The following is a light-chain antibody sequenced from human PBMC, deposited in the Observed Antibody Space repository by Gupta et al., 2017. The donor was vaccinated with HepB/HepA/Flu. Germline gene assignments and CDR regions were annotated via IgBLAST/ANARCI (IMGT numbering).Light chain of an antibody. CDR3: SSYTSSSTLV. Sequence: QSALTQPASVSGSPGQSITISCTGTSSDVGAYNYVSWYQQHQGKAPKLMIYDVSSRPSGVSNRFSGSKSGNTASLTISGLQAEDEADYYCSSYTSSSTLVFGGGTKLTVL. V-gene: IGLV2-14*01. J-gene: IGLJ2*01. CDR1: SSDVGAYNY. CDR2: DVS.